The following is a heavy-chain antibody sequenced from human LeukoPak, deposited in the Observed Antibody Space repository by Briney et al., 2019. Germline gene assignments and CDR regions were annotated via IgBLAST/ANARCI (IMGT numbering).Heavy chain of an antibody. V-gene: IGHV3-23*01. CDR2: ISGSGGST. CDR1: GFTFGSYA. J-gene: IGHJ4*02. CDR3: AKVSQGYSFIFDY. D-gene: IGHD5-18*01. Sequence: PGGSLRLSCAASGFTFGSYAMSWVRQAPGKGLEWVSAISGSGGSTYYADSVKGRFTISRDNSKNTLYLQMNSLRAEDTAVYYCAKVSQGYSFIFDYWGQGTLVTVSS.